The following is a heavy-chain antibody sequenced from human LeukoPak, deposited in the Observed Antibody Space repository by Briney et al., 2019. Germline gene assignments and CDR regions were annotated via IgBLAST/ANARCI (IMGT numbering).Heavy chain of an antibody. D-gene: IGHD2-15*01. CDR2: ISGSGGST. J-gene: IGHJ4*02. V-gene: IGHV3-23*01. CDR1: GFTFSSYA. CDR3: AKGRYCSGGSCYRAYEAELDY. Sequence: PGGALRLSCAASGFTFSSYAMSWVRQAPGKGREWVSAISGSGGSTYYADSVKGRFTISRDNSKNTLYLQMNRLRAEDTAVYYCAKGRYCSGGSCYRAYEAELDYWGQGTLVTVSS.